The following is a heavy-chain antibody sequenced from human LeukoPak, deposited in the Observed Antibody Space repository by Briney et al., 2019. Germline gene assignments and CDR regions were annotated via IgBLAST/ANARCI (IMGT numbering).Heavy chain of an antibody. D-gene: IGHD6-19*01. CDR1: GGSISSSSYY. J-gene: IGHJ4*02. CDR3: ARAGIQWLEPYYFDY. Sequence: PSETLSLTCTVSGGSISSSSYYWGWIRQPPGKGLEWIGSIYYSGSTYYNPSLKSRVTISVDTSKNQFSLKLSSVTAADTAVYYCARAGIQWLEPYYFDYWGQGTLVTVSS. V-gene: IGHV4-39*07. CDR2: IYYSGST.